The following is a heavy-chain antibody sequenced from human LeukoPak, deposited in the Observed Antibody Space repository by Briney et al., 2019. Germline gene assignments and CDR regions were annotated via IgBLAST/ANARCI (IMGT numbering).Heavy chain of an antibody. V-gene: IGHV1-18*01. J-gene: IGHJ6*02. Sequence: ASVKVSCKASGYTFTSYGISWVRQAPGQGLEWMGWIGAYNGNTNYAQKLQGRVTMTTDTSTSTAYMELRSLRSDDTAVYYCASYPFYGSGRNYYYYYGMDVWGQGTTVTVSS. CDR1: GYTFTSYG. D-gene: IGHD3-10*01. CDR3: ASYPFYGSGRNYYYYYGMDV. CDR2: IGAYNGNT.